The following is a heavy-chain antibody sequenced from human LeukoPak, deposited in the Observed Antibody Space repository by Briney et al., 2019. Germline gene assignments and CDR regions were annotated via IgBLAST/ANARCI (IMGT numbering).Heavy chain of an antibody. CDR3: AKDLSVTPRVKFVD. J-gene: IGHJ4*02. CDR1: GFTFSSYA. V-gene: IGHV3-23*01. D-gene: IGHD4-17*01. CDR2: ITGSGGST. Sequence: GGSLRLSCAASGFTFSSYAKNWVRQAPGKGLEWVSAITGSGGSTYYADSVKGRFTISRDISKNTLYLQMNSLRVEDTAVYYCAKDLSVTPRVKFVDWGQGTLVTVSS.